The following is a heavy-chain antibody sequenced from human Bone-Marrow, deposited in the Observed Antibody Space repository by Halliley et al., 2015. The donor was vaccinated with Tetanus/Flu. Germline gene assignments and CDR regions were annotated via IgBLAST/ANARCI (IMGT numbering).Heavy chain of an antibody. CDR3: ARGHSYGSGSYYAQD. CDR2: IYYSGTT. Sequence: TLSLTCAVSGFSIGSGGYYWSWIRQHPGKGLEWIGYIYYSGTTYYNPSLKSRVSISVDTSKNKFSLKLTSVTAADTAVYYCARGHSYGSGSYYAQDWGQGTLVIVSS. D-gene: IGHD3-10*01. CDR1: GFSIGSGGYY. V-gene: IGHV4-31*11. J-gene: IGHJ4*02.